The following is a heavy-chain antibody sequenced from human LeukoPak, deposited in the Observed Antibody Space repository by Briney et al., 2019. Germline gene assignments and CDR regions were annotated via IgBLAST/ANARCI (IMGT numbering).Heavy chain of an antibody. J-gene: IGHJ4*02. Sequence: SETLSLTCAVYGGSFSGYYWSWIRQPPGKGLEWIGEINHSGGTNYNPSLKSRVTISVDTSKNQFSLKLSSVTAADTAVYYCARGGYNWNDFDYWGQGTLVTVSS. D-gene: IGHD1-1*01. CDR2: INHSGGT. CDR3: ARGGYNWNDFDY. V-gene: IGHV4-34*01. CDR1: GGSFSGYY.